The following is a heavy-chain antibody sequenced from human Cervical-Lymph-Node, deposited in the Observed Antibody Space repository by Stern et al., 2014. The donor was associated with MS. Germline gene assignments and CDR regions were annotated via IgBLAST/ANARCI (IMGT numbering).Heavy chain of an antibody. CDR1: GYTFISYN. CDR2: ISPKIGNT. V-gene: IGHV1-46*01. Sequence: QVQLVQSGAEVKKPGASVKVSCKTSGYTFISYNIHWVRQAPGQGLEWMGAISPKIGNTGYAQNFQGRVSVTRDTSTTTVNMELSSLTSEDTAIYYCARNPANNSFDYWGQGTLVAVSS. J-gene: IGHJ4*02. CDR3: ARNPANNSFDY.